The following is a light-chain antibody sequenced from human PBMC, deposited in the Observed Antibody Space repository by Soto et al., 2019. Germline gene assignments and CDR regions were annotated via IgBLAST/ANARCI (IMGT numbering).Light chain of an antibody. CDR2: EVS. J-gene: IGLJ2*01. Sequence: QAVLTQPPSASGSPGQSVTISCTGTSSDVGGYNYVSWYQQHPGKAPKLMIYEVSKRPSGVPDRFSGSKSGHTASLTVSGLQAEDEADYYCSSYAGSNNVVFGGGTQLTVL. V-gene: IGLV2-8*01. CDR3: SSYAGSNNVV. CDR1: SSDVGGYNY.